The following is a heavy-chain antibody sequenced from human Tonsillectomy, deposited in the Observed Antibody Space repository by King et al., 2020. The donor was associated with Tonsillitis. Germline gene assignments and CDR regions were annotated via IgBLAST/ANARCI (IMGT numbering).Heavy chain of an antibody. CDR1: GFTFSSYW. V-gene: IGHV3-74*01. Sequence: VQLVESGGGLVQPGGSLRLSCAASGFTFSSYWMHWVRHAPGKGLVWVSRINSDGSSTSYADSVKGRFTISRDNAKNTLYLQMNSLEGDDTAVYYCTRDGVVGAPGDWFDPWGQGTLVTVSS. J-gene: IGHJ5*02. D-gene: IGHD1-26*01. CDR2: INSDGSST. CDR3: TRDGVVGAPGDWFDP.